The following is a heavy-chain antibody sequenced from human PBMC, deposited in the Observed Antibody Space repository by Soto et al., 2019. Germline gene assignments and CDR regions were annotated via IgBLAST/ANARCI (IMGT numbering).Heavy chain of an antibody. CDR1: GYVFTGWG. D-gene: IGHD3-10*01. J-gene: IGHJ4*02. CDR3: ARDRAGLLEF. Sequence: QVQLVQSATEVVKPGASVRVSCKASGYVFTGWGISWVRQVPGQGLEWVGWVSAYDGATRSSEKFQGRISVTRDKSTSTVYMDLTNLRSDDAAVYYCARDRAGLLEFWGQGTLVTVSS. V-gene: IGHV1-18*01. CDR2: VSAYDGAT.